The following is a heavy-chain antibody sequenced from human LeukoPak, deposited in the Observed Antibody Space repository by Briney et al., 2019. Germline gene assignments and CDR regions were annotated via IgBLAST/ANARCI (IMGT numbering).Heavy chain of an antibody. D-gene: IGHD3-9*01. Sequence: GGSLRLSCAASGFTIDDYGMSWVRQAPGKGLEWVSGINCGGGSTVYADSVKGRFTISSDTARNSLYLQMTGLRAEAAAFYYCARLSRNYDFLTGYCNLGSPAYWGQGSLVSVSS. CDR1: GFTIDDYG. J-gene: IGHJ4*02. CDR3: ARLSRNYDFLTGYCNLGSPAY. V-gene: IGHV3-20*04. CDR2: INCGGGST.